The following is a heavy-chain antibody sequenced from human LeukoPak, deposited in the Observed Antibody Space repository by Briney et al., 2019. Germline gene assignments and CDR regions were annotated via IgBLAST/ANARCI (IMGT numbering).Heavy chain of an antibody. Sequence: SETLSLTCTVSGGSISSGSYYWSWIRQPAGKGLEWIGRIYISGSTNYNPSLKSRVTISVDTSKNQFSLRLSSVTAADTAVYYCARDIGFVVLMVYPAFDIWGQGTMVTVSS. J-gene: IGHJ3*02. D-gene: IGHD2-8*01. CDR2: IYISGST. V-gene: IGHV4-61*02. CDR3: ARDIGFVVLMVYPAFDI. CDR1: GGSISSGSYY.